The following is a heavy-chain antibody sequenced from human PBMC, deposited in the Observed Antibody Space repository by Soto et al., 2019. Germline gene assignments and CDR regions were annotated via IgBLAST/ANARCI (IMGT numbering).Heavy chain of an antibody. V-gene: IGHV3-9*01. CDR1: GLNFDDFA. D-gene: IGHD3-3*01. CDR3: AKGRYDFWSPYYFDS. CDR2: ITWNSRVL. Sequence: EVQLVESGGRLVQPGRSLRLSCVGTGLNFDDFAMHWVLQATGKGLEWVSGITWNSRVLAYADSVKGRFTISRDNARNCLYLQMDSLRDEDTALYYCAKGRYDFWSPYYFDSWGQGTLVTVSS. J-gene: IGHJ4*02.